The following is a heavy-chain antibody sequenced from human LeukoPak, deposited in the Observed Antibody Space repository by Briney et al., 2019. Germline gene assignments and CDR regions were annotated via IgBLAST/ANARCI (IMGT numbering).Heavy chain of an antibody. Sequence: SETLSLTCAAYGGSFSGYYWSWIRQSPGKGLEWIGEINHSGSTNYNPSLKSRVTISVDTSKNQFSLKLSSVTAADTAVYYCARRRQYDSSLFWNFDLWGRGTLVTVSS. CDR3: ARRRQYDSSLFWNFDL. CDR2: INHSGST. V-gene: IGHV4-34*01. J-gene: IGHJ2*01. CDR1: GGSFSGYY. D-gene: IGHD6-6*01.